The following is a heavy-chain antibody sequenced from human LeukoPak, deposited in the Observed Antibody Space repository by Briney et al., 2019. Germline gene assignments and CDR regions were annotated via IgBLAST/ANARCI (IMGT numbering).Heavy chain of an antibody. CDR3: AKCGNSGCHLIDY. Sequence: GGSLRLSCAASGFTFSSYGMHWVRQAPGKGLEWVSAISGRTGATYYADSEKGRFTISRDNSKSTLYLQMDSLRTEDTAVYYCAKCGNSGCHLIDYWGQGTLVTVFS. V-gene: IGHV3-23*01. D-gene: IGHD5-12*01. CDR2: ISGRTGAT. CDR1: GFTFSSYG. J-gene: IGHJ4*02.